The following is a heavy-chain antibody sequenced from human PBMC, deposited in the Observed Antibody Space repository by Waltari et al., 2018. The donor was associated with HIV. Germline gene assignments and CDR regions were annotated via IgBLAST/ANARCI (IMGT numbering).Heavy chain of an antibody. CDR2: IKPNSGGT. V-gene: IGHV1-2*06. J-gene: IGHJ4*02. Sequence: QVQLVQSGAEVKKPGASVKVSCKASGYTFSAYYIHWVRQAPGQGLEWLGRIKPNSGGTKYAQKFQGRLTMTRETSISTAYMELSRLRSDDTAVYYCARDFLDYYDSSASQGDYWGQGTLVTVSS. CDR1: GYTFSAYY. D-gene: IGHD3-22*01. CDR3: ARDFLDYYDSSASQGDY.